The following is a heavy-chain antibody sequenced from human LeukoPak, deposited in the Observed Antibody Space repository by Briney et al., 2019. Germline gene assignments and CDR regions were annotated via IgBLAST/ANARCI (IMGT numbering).Heavy chain of an antibody. Sequence: GGSLRLSCAASGFTFSSYSMNWVCQAPGKGLEWVSYISSSSSSIYYADSVKGRFTISRDNAKNSLYLQMNSLRAEDTAVYYCARGDRYYYYMDVWGKGTTVTVSS. D-gene: IGHD2-21*02. V-gene: IGHV3-48*01. CDR3: ARGDRYYYYMDV. CDR2: ISSSSSSI. CDR1: GFTFSSYS. J-gene: IGHJ6*03.